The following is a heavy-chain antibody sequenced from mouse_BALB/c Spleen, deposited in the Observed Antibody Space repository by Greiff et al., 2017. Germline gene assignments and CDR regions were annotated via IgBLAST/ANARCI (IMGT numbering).Heavy chain of an antibody. CDR1: GDSITSGY. J-gene: IGHJ4*01. Sequence: VQLKESGPSLVKPSLTLSLTCSVTGDSITSGYWNWIRKFPGNKLEYMGYISYSGSTYYNPSLKSRISITRETSKNQYYLQLNSVTTEDTATYYCARSYGNWGYAMDYWGQGTSVTVSS. CDR2: ISYSGST. D-gene: IGHD2-10*02. CDR3: ARSYGNWGYAMDY. V-gene: IGHV3-8*02.